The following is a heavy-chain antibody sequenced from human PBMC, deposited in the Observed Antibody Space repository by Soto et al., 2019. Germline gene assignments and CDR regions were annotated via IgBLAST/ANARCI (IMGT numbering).Heavy chain of an antibody. CDR2: ISWNSGTT. CDR3: AKGVMWGGEVDYYGMDV. Sequence: EMQLVESGGGLVQPGRSLRLSCAASGFIFDEYAMYWVRQAPGKGLEWVSGISWNSGTTGYADSVKGRFTISRDNAENSLERQMSSPRVEAMAFYCCAKGVMWGGEVDYYGMDVWRQGPRVPVSS. D-gene: IGHD3-16*01. J-gene: IGHJ6*02. CDR1: GFIFDEYA. V-gene: IGHV3-9*03.